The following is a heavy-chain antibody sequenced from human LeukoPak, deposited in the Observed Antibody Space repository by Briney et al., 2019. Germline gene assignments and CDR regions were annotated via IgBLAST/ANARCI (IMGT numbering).Heavy chain of an antibody. CDR2: ISDDGSNK. CDR1: GFTFSSYG. CDR3: AKGEGVLRYFGWFPYPYYSYMDV. J-gene: IGHJ6*03. Sequence: PGRSLRLSCAASGFTFSSYGMHWVRHAPGKGLEWVAVISDDGSNKYYAESVKGRFTISRDNSKNTLYLQMNSLRAEDTAVYYCAKGEGVLRYFGWFPYPYYSYMDVWGKGPTVTVSS. V-gene: IGHV3-30*18. D-gene: IGHD3-9*01.